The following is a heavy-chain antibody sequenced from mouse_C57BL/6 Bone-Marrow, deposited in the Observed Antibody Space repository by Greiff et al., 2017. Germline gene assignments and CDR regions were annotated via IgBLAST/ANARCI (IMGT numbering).Heavy chain of an antibody. Sequence: EVMLVESGGGLVQPGGSLKLSCAASGFTFSDYGMAWVRQAPRTGPEWVAFISNLAYSIYYADTVTGRFTISRENAKNTLYLEMSSLRSEDTAMYYCARRNYGRGAMDYWGQGTSVTVSS. D-gene: IGHD1-1*01. V-gene: IGHV5-15*01. CDR1: GFTFSDYG. CDR3: ARRNYGRGAMDY. CDR2: ISNLAYSI. J-gene: IGHJ4*01.